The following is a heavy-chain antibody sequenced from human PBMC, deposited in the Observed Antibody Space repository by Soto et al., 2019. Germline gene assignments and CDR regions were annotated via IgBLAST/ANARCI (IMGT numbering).Heavy chain of an antibody. Sequence: LRRSCAASGFTFSSYAMSWVRQAPGKGLEWVSAISGSGSSTYYADSVKGRFTISRDNSKNTLYLQMNSLRAEDTAVYYCAKGGLLWFGEDYWGQGTLVTVSS. V-gene: IGHV3-23*01. D-gene: IGHD3-10*01. CDR2: ISGSGSST. J-gene: IGHJ4*02. CDR3: AKGGLLWFGEDY. CDR1: GFTFSSYA.